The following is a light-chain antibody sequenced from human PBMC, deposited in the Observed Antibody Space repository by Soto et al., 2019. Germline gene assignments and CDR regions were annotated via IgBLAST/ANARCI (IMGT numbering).Light chain of an antibody. V-gene: IGLV1-47*01. CDR1: SSNIGDNY. Sequence: QLVLTQPPSASGTPGQRVTISCSGSSSNIGDNYVYWYQQLPGTAPKLLMSRNNQRPSGVPDRFSGSKSGTSASLAISGLRSEDEAAYYCAAWDGSHWVFGGGTKVTVL. CDR3: AAWDGSHWV. CDR2: RNN. J-gene: IGLJ3*02.